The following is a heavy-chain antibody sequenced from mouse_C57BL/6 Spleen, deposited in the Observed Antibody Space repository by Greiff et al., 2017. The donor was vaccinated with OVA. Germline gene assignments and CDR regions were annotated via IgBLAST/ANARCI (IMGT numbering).Heavy chain of an antibody. CDR3: TRHPYDAMDY. V-gene: IGHV1-15*01. CDR1: GYTFTDYE. J-gene: IGHJ4*01. CDR2: IDPETGGT. Sequence: QLQQSGAELVRPGASVTLSCKASGYTFTDYEMHWVKQTPVHGLEWIGAIDPETGGTAYNQKFKGKAILTADKSSSTAYMELRSLTSEDSAVYYCTRHPYDAMDYWGQGTSVTVSS.